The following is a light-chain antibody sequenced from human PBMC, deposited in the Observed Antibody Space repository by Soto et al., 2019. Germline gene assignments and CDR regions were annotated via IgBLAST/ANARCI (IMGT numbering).Light chain of an antibody. CDR2: GGS. J-gene: IGKJ4*01. Sequence: EIVLTQSPGTLSLSPGETATLSCRTSQRIHDNYLAWYQQKPGQTPRLVVYGGSSRATGIPDRFSGSGSGTDFSLTISALEPEDFAVYYWQQYNSTPLTFGGGTKVEMK. CDR1: QRIHDNY. CDR3: QQYNSTPLT. V-gene: IGKV3-20*01.